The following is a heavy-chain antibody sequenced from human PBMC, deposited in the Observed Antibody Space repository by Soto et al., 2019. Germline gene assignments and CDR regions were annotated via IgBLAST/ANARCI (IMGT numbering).Heavy chain of an antibody. CDR1: WVNFVNHC. V-gene: IGHV3-23*01. J-gene: IGHJ4*02. D-gene: IGHD1-1*01. Sequence: GGLLRVPWGAFWVNFVNHCLSCVLHGPGKGLEWVSNISGVGGTIKYADSVKGRFTISRDNSKNTLYLQMSSLRVEDTAVYYCAKALGPGRLNYLDHWGQGTLVTVSS. CDR2: ISGVGGTI. CDR3: AKALGPGRLNYLDH.